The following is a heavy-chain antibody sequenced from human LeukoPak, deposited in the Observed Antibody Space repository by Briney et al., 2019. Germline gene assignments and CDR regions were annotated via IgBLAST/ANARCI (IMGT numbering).Heavy chain of an antibody. V-gene: IGHV1-3*01. D-gene: IGHD3-10*01. CDR3: ARDVMVRGLLPGY. J-gene: IGHJ4*02. Sequence: ASVKVCCKATGYTFTSYDMHWVRQAPGQRLEWVGWINAGNGNTKYSQKFQGRVTITRDTSASTAYMELSSLRSEDTAVYYCARDVMVRGLLPGYWGQGTLVTVSS. CDR1: GYTFTSYD. CDR2: INAGNGNT.